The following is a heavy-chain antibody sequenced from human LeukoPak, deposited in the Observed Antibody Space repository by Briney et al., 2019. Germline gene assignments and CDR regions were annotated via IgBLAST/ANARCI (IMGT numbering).Heavy chain of an antibody. CDR2: TRDKTRGYTT. D-gene: IGHD5-12*01. J-gene: IGHJ4*02. Sequence: PGGSLRLSCAASGFTFSQNWLHWVRQAPGKGLEWVGRTRDKTRGYTTEYAASVNGRFTISRDDSKNSLFLEMNSLKTEDTAVYYCTRGPKPPRYDDHIDYWGQGTLVTVSS. CDR1: GFTFSQNW. V-gene: IGHV3-72*01. CDR3: TRGPKPPRYDDHIDY.